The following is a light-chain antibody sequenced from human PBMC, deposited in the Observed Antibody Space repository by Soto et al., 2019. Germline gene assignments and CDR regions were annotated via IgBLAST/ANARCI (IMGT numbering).Light chain of an antibody. Sequence: QSVLSQPPSASGTLGQRVTISCSGSSSNVGSNTVDWYQHVAGTAPKLLIYRNEKRPSGVPARFSGSKSGTSASLAISGLQSDDEAEYFCAAWDDGLTGVIFGGGTKLTVL. CDR3: AAWDDGLTGVI. J-gene: IGLJ2*01. V-gene: IGLV1-44*01. CDR1: SSNVGSNT. CDR2: RNE.